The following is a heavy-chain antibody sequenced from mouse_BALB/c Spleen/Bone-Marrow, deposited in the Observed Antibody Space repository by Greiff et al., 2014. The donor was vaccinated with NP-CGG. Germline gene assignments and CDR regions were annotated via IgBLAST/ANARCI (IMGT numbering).Heavy chain of an antibody. Sequence: EVQLVESGTVLARPGASVKMSCKASGYSFTSYWMHWEKQRPGQGLEWIGAIYPGNSDTSHNQKFKGKAKLTAVTSASTAYMELSSLTNEDSAVYYCTNGYDYYAMDYWGQGTSVTVST. CDR2: IYPGNSDT. D-gene: IGHD2-2*01. V-gene: IGHV1-5*01. CDR1: GYSFTSYW. J-gene: IGHJ4*01. CDR3: TNGYDYYAMDY.